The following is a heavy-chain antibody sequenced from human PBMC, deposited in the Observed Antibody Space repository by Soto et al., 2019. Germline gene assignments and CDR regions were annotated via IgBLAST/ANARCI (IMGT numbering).Heavy chain of an antibody. J-gene: IGHJ6*03. D-gene: IGHD2-21*01. V-gene: IGHV1-69*02. CDR1: GGSFISYS. CDR2: IIPIQGKA. CDR3: AKSLLFVDHAYMDV. Sequence: QVQLVQSGAELKKPGSSVKVSCEASGGSFISYSFTWVRQAPGQGLEWMGRIIPIQGKANYALKFQDRVTITSDRSTRTAYMELISLRPEDTAVYYCAKSLLFVDHAYMDVWGKGTTVTVSS.